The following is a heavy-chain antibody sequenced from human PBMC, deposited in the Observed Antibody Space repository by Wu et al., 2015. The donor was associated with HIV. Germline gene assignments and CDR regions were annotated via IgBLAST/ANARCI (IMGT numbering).Heavy chain of an antibody. J-gene: IGHJ6*02. V-gene: IGHV1-2*02. CDR2: INPNSGGT. CDR1: GYTFTGYY. CDR3: ARESLPGSSSDYYYYYGMDV. Sequence: QVQLVQSGAEVKKPGASVKVSCKASGYTFTGYYMHWVRQAPGQGLEWMGWINPNSGGTNYAQKFQGRVTMTRDTSISTAYMELSRLRSDDTAVYYCARESLPGSSSDYYYYYGMDVVGPRDHGHRLL. D-gene: IGHD6-13*01.